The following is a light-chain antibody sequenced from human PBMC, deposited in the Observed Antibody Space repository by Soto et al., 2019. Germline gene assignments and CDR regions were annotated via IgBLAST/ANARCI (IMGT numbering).Light chain of an antibody. V-gene: IGKV1-5*03. CDR1: QSISSW. CDR2: KAS. CDR3: QQYDTYWT. Sequence: DIQMTQSPSTLSASVGDRVTITCRASQSISSWLVWFQQKPGRAPKILIYKASNLESGVPSRFSGSGSGTEFTLTISSLQPDDFATYYCQQYDTYWTFGQGTKVDIK. J-gene: IGKJ1*01.